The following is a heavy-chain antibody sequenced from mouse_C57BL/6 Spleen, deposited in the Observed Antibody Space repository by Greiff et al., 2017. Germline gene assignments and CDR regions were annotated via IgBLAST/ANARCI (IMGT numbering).Heavy chain of an antibody. CDR3: ARRGGSSPYYYAMDY. V-gene: IGHV1-76*01. J-gene: IGHJ4*01. D-gene: IGHD1-1*01. CDR2: IYPGSGNT. CDR1: GYTFTDYY. Sequence: VQLQQSGAELVRPGASVKLSCKASGYTFTDYYINWVKQRPGQGLEWIARIYPGSGNTYYNEKFKGKATLTAEKSSSTAYMQLSSLTSEDSAVYFCARRGGSSPYYYAMDYWGQGPSVTVSS.